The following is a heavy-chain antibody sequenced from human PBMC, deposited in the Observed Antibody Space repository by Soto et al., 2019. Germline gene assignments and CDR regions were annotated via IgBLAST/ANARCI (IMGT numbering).Heavy chain of an antibody. CDR3: AREGSYSAYNFAHGIQLWSFDF. J-gene: IGHJ4*02. CDR2: IFSSGST. V-gene: IGHV4-4*07. D-gene: IGHD5-12*01. CDR1: GGSINTFY. Sequence: SETLSLTCPVSGGSINTFYWSWVRQPAGKGLEWIGRIFSSGSTSFNPSLESRVAMSVDTSKNHFSLNLSSVTAADMAVYYCAREGSYSAYNFAHGIQLWSFDFWGQGALVTVS.